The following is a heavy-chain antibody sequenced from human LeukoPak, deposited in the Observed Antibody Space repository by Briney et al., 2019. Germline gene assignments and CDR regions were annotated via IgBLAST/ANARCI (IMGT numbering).Heavy chain of an antibody. V-gene: IGHV4-34*01. Sequence: SETLSLTCAVYGGSFSGYYWSWIRQPPGKGLEWIGEINHSGSTNYNPSLKSRVTISVDTSKNQFSLKLSSVTAADTAVYYCAAHIAAQVAHRYFDYWGQGTLVTVSS. J-gene: IGHJ4*02. CDR1: GGSFSGYY. D-gene: IGHD6-13*01. CDR3: AAHIAAQVAHRYFDY. CDR2: INHSGST.